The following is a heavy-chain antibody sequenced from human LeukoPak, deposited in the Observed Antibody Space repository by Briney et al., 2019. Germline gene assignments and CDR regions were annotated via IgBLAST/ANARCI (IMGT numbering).Heavy chain of an antibody. D-gene: IGHD6-13*01. V-gene: IGHV1-18*01. J-gene: IGHJ6*03. CDR1: GYTFTSYG. Sequence: VASVKVSCKASGYTFTSYGISWVRQAPGQGLEWMGWISAYNGNTNYAQKLQGRVTMTTDTSTSTAYMELRSLRSDDTAVYYCARTPGVQQLGRGDSYYYMDVWGKGTTVTVSS. CDR2: ISAYNGNT. CDR3: ARTPGVQQLGRGDSYYYMDV.